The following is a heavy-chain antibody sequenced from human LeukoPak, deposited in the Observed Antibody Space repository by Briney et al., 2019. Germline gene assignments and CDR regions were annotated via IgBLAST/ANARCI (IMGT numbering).Heavy chain of an antibody. CDR1: GYTFTSYA. V-gene: IGHV1-3*01. Sequence: GASVKVSCKASGYTFTSYAMNWVRQAPGQRVEWRGWINAGKCNTKYSQKFQGRVTITRDTSASTDYMELSSLRSEDTAVYYCARERHGYSYGYWGQGTLVTVSS. D-gene: IGHD5-18*01. CDR3: ARERHGYSYGY. J-gene: IGHJ4*02. CDR2: INAGKCNT.